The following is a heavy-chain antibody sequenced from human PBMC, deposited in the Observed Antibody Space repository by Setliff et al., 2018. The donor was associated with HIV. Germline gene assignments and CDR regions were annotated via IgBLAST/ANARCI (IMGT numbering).Heavy chain of an antibody. D-gene: IGHD3-22*01. V-gene: IGHV1-69*05. CDR2: TMPISGTP. Sequence: SVKVSCKASGGTFSSYAIYWVRQAPGQGLEWMGGTMPISGTPNYAQKFQGRVTMTRDTSVSTAYMELSRLRSDDTAVYYCARGDYYDSPNPPFDIWGQGTMVTVSS. J-gene: IGHJ3*02. CDR3: ARGDYYDSPNPPFDI. CDR1: GGTFSSYA.